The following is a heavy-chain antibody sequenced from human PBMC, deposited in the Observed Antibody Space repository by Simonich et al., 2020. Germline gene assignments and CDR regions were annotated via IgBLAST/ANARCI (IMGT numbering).Heavy chain of an antibody. CDR3: ARDYSNYDAFDI. D-gene: IGHD4-4*01. CDR1: GFTFSSNW. Sequence: EVQLVESGGGLVQPGGSLRLSCAASGFTFSSNWMHWVRQAPGKGLVWVSRMKEEGSSRSNADSVKGRFTISRDNAKNTLYLQMNSLRAEDTAVYYCARDYSNYDAFDIWGQGTMVTVSS. CDR2: MKEEGSSR. J-gene: IGHJ3*02. V-gene: IGHV3-74*01.